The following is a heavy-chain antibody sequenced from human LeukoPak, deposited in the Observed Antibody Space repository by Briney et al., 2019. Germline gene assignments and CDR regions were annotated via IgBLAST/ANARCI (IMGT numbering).Heavy chain of an antibody. D-gene: IGHD3-22*01. CDR2: ISYDGSNK. Sequence: GVSLRLSCAASGFTFSSYGMHWVRQAPGKGLEWVAVISYDGSNKYYADSVKGRFTISRDNSKNTLYLQMNSLRAEDTAVYYCAKASTRYYYDSSGYYYWGQGTLVTVSS. J-gene: IGHJ4*02. V-gene: IGHV3-30*18. CDR3: AKASTRYYYDSSGYYY. CDR1: GFTFSSYG.